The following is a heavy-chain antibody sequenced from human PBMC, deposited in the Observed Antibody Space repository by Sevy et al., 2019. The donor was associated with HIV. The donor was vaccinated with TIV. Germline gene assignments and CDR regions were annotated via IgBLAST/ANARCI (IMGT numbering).Heavy chain of an antibody. CDR1: GFTFSNAW. J-gene: IGHJ3*02. D-gene: IGHD3-22*01. V-gene: IGHV3-30*03. Sequence: GGSLRLSCAASGFTFSNAWMSWVRQAPGKGLEWVALNSFDGTTNFNGDSMKGRFTVSRDNSKNTLYLQMNSLRDDDTALYYCAREGHSSGRAGIFNIWGPGTMVTVSS. CDR3: AREGHSSGRAGIFNI. CDR2: NSFDGTTN.